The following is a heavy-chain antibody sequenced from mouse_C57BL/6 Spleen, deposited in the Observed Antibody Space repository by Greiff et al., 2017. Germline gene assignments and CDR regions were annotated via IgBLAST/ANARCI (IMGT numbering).Heavy chain of an antibody. CDR1: GYSITSDY. V-gene: IGHV3-8*01. D-gene: IGHD1-1*01. CDR2: ISYSGST. Sequence: DVKLVESGPGLAKPSQTLSLTCSVTGYSITSDYWNWIRKFPGNKLEYMGYISYSGSTYYNPSLKSRISITRDTSKNQYYLQLNSVTTEDTATYYCARIITTVHWYFDVWGTGTTVTVSS. J-gene: IGHJ1*03. CDR3: ARIITTVHWYFDV.